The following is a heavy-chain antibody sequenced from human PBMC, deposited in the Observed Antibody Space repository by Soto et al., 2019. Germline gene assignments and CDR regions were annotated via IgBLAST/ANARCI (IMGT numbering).Heavy chain of an antibody. CDR2: INAGYGNT. CDR3: ARDTGDGTFDF. Sequence: SVKVSCKASGYTFSSYAMHWVRQAPGQRLEWMGWINAGYGNTKSSQKFQDRVTISRDTSASTAYMELTSLRSEDTAVYYCARDTGDGTFDFWGQGTLVIVSS. D-gene: IGHD7-27*01. CDR1: GYTFSSYA. J-gene: IGHJ4*02. V-gene: IGHV1-3*01.